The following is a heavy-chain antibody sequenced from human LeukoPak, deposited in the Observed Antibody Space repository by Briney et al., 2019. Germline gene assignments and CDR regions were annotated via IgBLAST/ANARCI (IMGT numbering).Heavy chain of an antibody. CDR2: ISAYNGNT. J-gene: IGHJ6*02. CDR3: AREGIAAAGTQDLYYYYYGMDV. Sequence: ASVKVSCKASGYTFTSYGISWVRQAPGQGLEWMGWISAYNGNTNYAQKLQGRVTMTTDTSTSTAYMELRSLRSDGTAVYYCAREGIAAAGTQDLYYYYYGMDVWGQGTTVTVSS. D-gene: IGHD6-13*01. CDR1: GYTFTSYG. V-gene: IGHV1-18*01.